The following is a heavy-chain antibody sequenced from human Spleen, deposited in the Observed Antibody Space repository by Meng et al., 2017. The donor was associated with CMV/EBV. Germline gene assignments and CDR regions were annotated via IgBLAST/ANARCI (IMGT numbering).Heavy chain of an antibody. CDR1: GFSFSSYA. Sequence: GGSLRLSCATSGFSFSSYAMSWVRQAPGKGLEWVSAVSGGGSTDYADSVKGRFTISRDNSKSTLYLQMNSLTIEDTAVYFCARGEMTTPPAEYFLHWGQGTLVTVSS. CDR3: ARGEMTTPPAEYFLH. V-gene: IGHV3-23*01. D-gene: IGHD5-24*01. CDR2: VSGGGST. J-gene: IGHJ1*01.